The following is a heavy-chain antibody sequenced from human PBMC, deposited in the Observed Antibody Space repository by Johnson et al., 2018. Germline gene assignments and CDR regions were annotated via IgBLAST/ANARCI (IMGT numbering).Heavy chain of an antibody. CDR1: GLTFSSNW. D-gene: IGHD2-15*01. Sequence: EVQLLESGGGLVQPGGSLRLSCAASGLTFSSNWIHWVRQAPGKGLVWVSRINGDGRSTSYADSVKGRFTISRDNAKNTLYLQMNSLRAEDTAVYYCARDPHCIIGGPTPPHDAFDIWCQGTLVTVSS. V-gene: IGHV3-74*02. CDR2: INGDGRST. CDR3: ARDPHCIIGGPTPPHDAFDI. J-gene: IGHJ3*02.